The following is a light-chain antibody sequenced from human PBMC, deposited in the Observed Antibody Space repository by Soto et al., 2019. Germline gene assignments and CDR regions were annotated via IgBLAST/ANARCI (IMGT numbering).Light chain of an antibody. V-gene: IGKV3-11*01. CDR3: QQLNSYPLS. J-gene: IGKJ4*01. CDR2: DAS. Sequence: EIVLTQSPATLCLSRGERATLSCRASQSVSRNLAWYQQKPGQAPRLLIYDASNRATGIPARFSGSGSETEFTLTISSLQPEDFATYYCQQLNSYPLSFGGGTKVDIK. CDR1: QSVSRN.